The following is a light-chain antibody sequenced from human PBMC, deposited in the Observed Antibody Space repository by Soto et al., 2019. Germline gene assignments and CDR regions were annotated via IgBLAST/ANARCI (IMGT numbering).Light chain of an antibody. V-gene: IGLV2-14*01. CDR2: YVI. CDR1: SSDVGGYNI. CDR3: SSYTTSSTLV. Sequence: QSALTQPASVSGSPGQSIAISCTGTSSDVGGYNIVSWYQRHPATPPKLMIYYVIARPSGVSNRFSGSKSGNTASLTISGLQAEDEADYYCSSYTTSSTLVFGGGTKVTVL. J-gene: IGLJ2*01.